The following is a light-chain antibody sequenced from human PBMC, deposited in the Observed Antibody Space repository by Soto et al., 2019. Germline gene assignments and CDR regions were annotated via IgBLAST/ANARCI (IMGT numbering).Light chain of an antibody. CDR2: GAS. CDR1: QSVTSN. CDR3: QQRSNWPSIT. J-gene: IGKJ5*01. V-gene: IGKV3-11*01. Sequence: EIVLTQSPATLSVAPWERATLSCRGSQSVTSNLAWYQQKPRQAPRLLIYGASTRATGIPARFSGSGSGTAFTLTINSLEPEDFAVYYCQQRSNWPSITFGQGTRLEIK.